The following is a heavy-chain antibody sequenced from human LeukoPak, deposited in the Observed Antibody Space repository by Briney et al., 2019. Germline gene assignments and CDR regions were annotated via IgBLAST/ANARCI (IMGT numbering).Heavy chain of an antibody. D-gene: IGHD5-18*01. CDR2: FFLKGST. V-gene: IGHV4-38-2*02. J-gene: IGHJ6*03. Sequence: SETLSLTCTVSGYSITSAYYWGWIRQPPGKGLEWIGSFFLKGSTYYNPSLKSRVTISVDTSKNQFSLKLSSVTAADTAVYYCAGGYSYGFSGYYMDVWGKGTTVTVSS. CDR3: AGGYSYGFSGYYMDV. CDR1: GYSITSAYY.